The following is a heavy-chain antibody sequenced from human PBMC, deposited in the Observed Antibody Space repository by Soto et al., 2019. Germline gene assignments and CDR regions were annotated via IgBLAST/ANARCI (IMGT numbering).Heavy chain of an antibody. D-gene: IGHD2-21*02. J-gene: IGHJ6*02. CDR1: GYSVNTYG. CDR2: ISGYNGDT. Sequence: QIQLVQSAAEVKKPGASVKVSCKTNGYSVNTYGITWVRQAPGQGLEWMGWISGYNGDTKYAQKFQGRVTMTTDTPTSTAYMELRSLRSVDTATYYCAGPFTGGDFELDVWGQGTTVTVSS. CDR3: AGPFTGGDFELDV. V-gene: IGHV1-18*01.